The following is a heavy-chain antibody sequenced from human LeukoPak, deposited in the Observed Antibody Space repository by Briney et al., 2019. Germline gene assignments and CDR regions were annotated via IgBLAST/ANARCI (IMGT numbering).Heavy chain of an antibody. CDR2: IYYSGTT. Sequence: PSATLSLTCTVSGHSVSNSRHYWGWIRQSPGKGLEWIGTIYYSGTTYYNPSLKSRITISVDTAKNQFSLSLSSVTAADTARYYCYAYCGGGGCAGPTRYNWFDPWGQGTPVTVSS. CDR1: GHSVSNSRHY. V-gene: IGHV4-39*07. CDR3: YAYCGGGGCAGPTRYNWFDP. J-gene: IGHJ5*02. D-gene: IGHD2-15*01.